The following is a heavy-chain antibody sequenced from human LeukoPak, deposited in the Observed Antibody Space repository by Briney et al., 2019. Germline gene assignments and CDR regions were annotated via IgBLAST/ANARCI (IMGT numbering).Heavy chain of an antibody. CDR2: LYASGIT. V-gene: IGHV3-66*01. D-gene: IGHD1-26*01. CDR1: GFGVSVNY. Sequence: GGSLRLSCAASGFGVSVNYMSWVRQAPGKGLEWVSVLYASGITKYADSVKGRFTISRDTSDNTLNLQMNDLGAEDSAVYYCAAKGSGYTGIYVFAHWGQGTLVTVSA. CDR3: AAKGSGYTGIYVFAH. J-gene: IGHJ4*02.